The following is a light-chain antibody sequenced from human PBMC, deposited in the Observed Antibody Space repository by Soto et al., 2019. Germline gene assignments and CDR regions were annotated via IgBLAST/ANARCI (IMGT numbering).Light chain of an antibody. J-gene: IGKJ1*01. CDR2: DAS. CDR3: QQYGRSPGT. CDR1: QSVSNSY. Sequence: EIVLTQSPGTLSLSPGERATLSCRASQSVSNSYLAWYQQKPGQAPRLLIYDASSRATGIPDRFTGSGSGTDFTLTITRLEPEDFAVYYCQQYGRSPGTFGQGTKVEIK. V-gene: IGKV3-20*01.